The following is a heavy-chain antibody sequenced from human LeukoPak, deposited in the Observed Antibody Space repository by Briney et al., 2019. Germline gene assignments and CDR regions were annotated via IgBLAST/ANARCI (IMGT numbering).Heavy chain of an antibody. J-gene: IGHJ5*02. CDR3: AREGTHLNWFDP. Sequence: ASVKVSCKASGYTFTGYYIHWVRQAPGQGLEWMGWINPDSGGTNYAQNFQGRVTMTRDTSINTAYMELSRLRSDDTAVYYCAREGTHLNWFDPWGQGTLVTVSS. D-gene: IGHD3-10*01. CDR2: INPDSGGT. CDR1: GYTFTGYY. V-gene: IGHV1-2*02.